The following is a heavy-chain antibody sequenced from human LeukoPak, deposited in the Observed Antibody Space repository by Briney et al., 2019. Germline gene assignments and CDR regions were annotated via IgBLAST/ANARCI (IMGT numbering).Heavy chain of an antibody. CDR3: ASHYGSGSYGFDY. V-gene: IGHV4-30-4*08. Sequence: SETLSLTCTVSGDSISSGDYYWSWIRQPPGKGLEWIGYIYYSGSTYYNPSLKSRVTISVDTSKNQFSLKLSSVTAADTAVYYCASHYGSGSYGFDYWGQGTLVTVSS. CDR1: GDSISSGDYY. CDR2: IYYSGST. D-gene: IGHD3-10*01. J-gene: IGHJ4*02.